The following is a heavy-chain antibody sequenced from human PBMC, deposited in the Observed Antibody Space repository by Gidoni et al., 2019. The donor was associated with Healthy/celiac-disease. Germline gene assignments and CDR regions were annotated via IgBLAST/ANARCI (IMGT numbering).Heavy chain of an antibody. CDR3: AKDSYSGSYLNWFDP. CDR1: GFTFRTLA. J-gene: IGHJ5*02. CDR2: ISGSGGST. V-gene: IGHV3-23*01. Sequence: EVQLLESGGGLVQPGGSLRLSCAASGFTFRTLARSWVRQAPGKGMECVSGISGSGGSTYYADSVTGSFTIARDNSKNTLYLQMNSLRAEDTAVYYGAKDSYSGSYLNWFDPWGQGTLVTVSS. D-gene: IGHD1-26*01.